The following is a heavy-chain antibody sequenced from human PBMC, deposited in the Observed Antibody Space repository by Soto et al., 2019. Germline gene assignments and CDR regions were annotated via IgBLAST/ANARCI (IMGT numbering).Heavy chain of an antibody. CDR3: ARDRSTDFGLDV. CDR2: ISDGGERT. CDR1: GFTFTGYV. Sequence: GGSLRLSCVASGFTFTGYVMSWFRQFPGKGLEWVSSISDGGERTDYRDSVRGRFTISRDNARFTLHLQMNSLRVDDTATYFCARDRSTDFGLDVWGQGTTVTVSS. V-gene: IGHV3-23*01. D-gene: IGHD3-3*01. J-gene: IGHJ6*02.